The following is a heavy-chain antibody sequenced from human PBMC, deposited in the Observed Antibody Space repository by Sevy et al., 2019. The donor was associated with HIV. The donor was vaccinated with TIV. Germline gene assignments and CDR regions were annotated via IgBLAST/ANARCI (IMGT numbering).Heavy chain of an antibody. D-gene: IGHD3-22*01. V-gene: IGHV1-24*01. CDR1: GYTLTQLS. CDR2: FDTEDGKT. CDR3: ATTKDYYDSSGSPFDY. J-gene: IGHJ4*02. Sequence: ASVKVSCKVSGYTLTQLSMHWVRQAPGKGLEWMGSFDTEDGKTVHAQKFQGRVTMTEDTSTDIAYMELSSLRSEDTAMYYSATTKDYYDSSGSPFDYWGQGTLVTVSS.